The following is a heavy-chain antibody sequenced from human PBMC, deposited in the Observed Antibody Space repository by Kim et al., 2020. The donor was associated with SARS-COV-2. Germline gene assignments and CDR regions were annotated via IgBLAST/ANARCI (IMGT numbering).Heavy chain of an antibody. CDR2: MNPNSGNT. J-gene: IGHJ4*02. V-gene: IGHV1-8*01. CDR1: GYTFTSYD. Sequence: ASVKVSCKASGYTFTSYDINWVRQATGQGLEWMGWMNPNSGNTGYAQKFQGRVTMTRNTSISTAYMELSSLRSEDTAVYYCARGRGYDILTGSSAFDYWGQGTLVTVSS. D-gene: IGHD3-9*01. CDR3: ARGRGYDILTGSSAFDY.